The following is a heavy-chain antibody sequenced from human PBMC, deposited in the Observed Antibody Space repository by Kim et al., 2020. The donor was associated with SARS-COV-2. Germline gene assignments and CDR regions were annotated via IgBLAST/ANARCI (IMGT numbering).Heavy chain of an antibody. Sequence: AQKLQGRVTMTTDTSTSTAYMELRSLRSDDTAVYYCARGARLRRWLFPDYWGQGTLVTVSS. V-gene: IGHV1-18*01. CDR3: ARGARLRRWLFPDY. J-gene: IGHJ4*02. D-gene: IGHD2-21*01.